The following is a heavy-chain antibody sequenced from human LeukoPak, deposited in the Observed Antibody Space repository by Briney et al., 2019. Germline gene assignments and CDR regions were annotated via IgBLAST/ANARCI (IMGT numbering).Heavy chain of an antibody. Sequence: GGSLRLSCAASGFTFSSYAMRWVRQAPGKGLEGLSVIGGSGGSTYYADCVKGRFTIARDNSKNTLYLQMNRLRAEDTAVYYCAKCLVTAYDAFDIWGQGTMVTVSS. V-gene: IGHV3-23*01. J-gene: IGHJ3*02. CDR2: IGGSGGST. CDR3: AKCLVTAYDAFDI. CDR1: GFTFSSYA. D-gene: IGHD3-9*01.